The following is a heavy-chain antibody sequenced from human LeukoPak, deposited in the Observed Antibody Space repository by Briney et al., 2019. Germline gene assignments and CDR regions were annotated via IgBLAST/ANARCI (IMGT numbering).Heavy chain of an antibody. V-gene: IGHV1-69*04. Sequence: SVKVSCKASGGTFSSYAISWVRQAPGQGLEWMGRITPILGIANYAQKFQGRVTITADKSTSTAYMELSSLRSEDTAVYYCARDPPHSGSRPSDYWGQGTLVTVS. J-gene: IGHJ4*02. CDR3: ARDPPHSGSRPSDY. CDR2: ITPILGIA. CDR1: GGTFSSYA. D-gene: IGHD1-26*01.